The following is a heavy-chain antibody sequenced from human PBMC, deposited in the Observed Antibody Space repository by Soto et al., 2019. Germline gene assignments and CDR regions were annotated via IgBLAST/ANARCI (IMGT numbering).Heavy chain of an antibody. D-gene: IGHD3-22*01. V-gene: IGHV1-18*04. CDR3: ARVQKVVIQSQRRAFDI. Sequence: ASVKVSCKASGYTFTSYGISWVRQAPGQGLEWMGWISAYNGNTNYAQKLQGRVTMTTDTSTSTAYMELRSLRSDDTAVYDCARVQKVVIQSQRRAFDIWGQGTMVTVSS. CDR2: ISAYNGNT. J-gene: IGHJ3*02. CDR1: GYTFTSYG.